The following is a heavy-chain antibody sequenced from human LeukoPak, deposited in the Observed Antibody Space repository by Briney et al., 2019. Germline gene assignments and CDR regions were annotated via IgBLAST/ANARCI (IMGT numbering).Heavy chain of an antibody. CDR2: IYHSGST. J-gene: IGHJ3*02. V-gene: IGHV4-38-2*02. D-gene: IGHD3-10*01. CDR3: ARSYHYGSGSPPSTQTFDI. Sequence: PSETLSLTCTVSGYSISSGYYWGWIRPPPGKGLEWIGSIYHSGSTYYNPSLKSRVTISVDTSKNQFSLKLSSVTAADTAVYYCARSYHYGSGSPPSTQTFDIWGQGTMVTVSS. CDR1: GYSISSGYY.